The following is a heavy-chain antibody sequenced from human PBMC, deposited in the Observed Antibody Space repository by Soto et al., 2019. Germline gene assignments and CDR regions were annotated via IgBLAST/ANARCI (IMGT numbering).Heavy chain of an antibody. V-gene: IGHV1-46*01. Sequence: ASVKVSRKASGYTFTYYYMHWVRQAPGQGLEWMGIINPSGGSTSYAQKFQGRVTMTRDTCTSTVYMELSSLRSEDTAVYYCARDGGIGAGNYYYCGMDVWGQGTTVTVSS. D-gene: IGHD6-13*01. CDR1: GYTFTYYY. CDR2: INPSGGST. J-gene: IGHJ6*02. CDR3: ARDGGIGAGNYYYCGMDV.